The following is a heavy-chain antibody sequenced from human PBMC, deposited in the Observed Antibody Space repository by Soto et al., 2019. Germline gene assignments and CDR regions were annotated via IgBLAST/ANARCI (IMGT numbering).Heavy chain of an antibody. J-gene: IGHJ5*02. CDR3: AKDTVAYNGEWDWFDL. CDR1: GFTFKNFA. Sequence: EVQLLESGGGLVQPGGSLRLSCAASGFTFKNFAVSWVRQAPGKGMEWVSAIGGSGSSASYADSVKGRFTASRDDSKSTLYLQMGGLRVDDTALYYCAKDTVAYNGEWDWFDLWGQGTLVTVSS. CDR2: IGGSGSSA. D-gene: IGHD3-10*01. V-gene: IGHV3-23*01.